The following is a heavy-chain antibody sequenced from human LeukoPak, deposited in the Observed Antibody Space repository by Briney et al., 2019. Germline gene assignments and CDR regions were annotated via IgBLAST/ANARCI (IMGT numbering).Heavy chain of an antibody. CDR1: GGSISSYY. D-gene: IGHD2-2*01. CDR2: IYYSGST. Sequence: SETLSLTCTVSGGSISSYYWSWIRQPPGKGLEWIGYIYYSGSTNYNPSLKSRVTISVDTSKNQFSLKLSSVTAADTAVYYCASGYQLLRYIMSGIDYWGQGTLVTVSS. CDR3: ASGYQLLRYIMSGIDY. V-gene: IGHV4-59*08. J-gene: IGHJ4*02.